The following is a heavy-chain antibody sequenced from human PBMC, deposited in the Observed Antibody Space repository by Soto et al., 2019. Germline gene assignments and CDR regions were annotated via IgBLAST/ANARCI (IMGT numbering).Heavy chain of an antibody. CDR2: ISYDGSNK. V-gene: IGHV3-30-3*01. CDR3: ARDSRPQQLWRFDY. Sequence: QVQLVESGGGVVQPGRSLRLSCAASGFTFSSYAMHWVRQAPGKGLEWVAVISYDGSNKYYADSVKGRFTISRDNSKHTLYMKMNSLRAEDTAVYYCARDSRPQQLWRFDYWGQGTLVTVSS. CDR1: GFTFSSYA. D-gene: IGHD5-18*01. J-gene: IGHJ4*02.